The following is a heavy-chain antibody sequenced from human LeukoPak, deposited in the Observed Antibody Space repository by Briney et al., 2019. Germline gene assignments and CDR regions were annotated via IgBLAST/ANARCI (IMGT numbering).Heavy chain of an antibody. D-gene: IGHD2-15*01. CDR3: AKDSEWCSGGSCYGNWYDP. Sequence: GGSLRLSCAASGFTFSSYGMHWVRQAPGKGLEWVAFIRYDGSNKYYADSVKGRFTISRDNSKNTLYLQMNSLRAEDTAVYYCAKDSEWCSGGSCYGNWYDPWGQGTLVTVSS. CDR1: GFTFSSYG. J-gene: IGHJ5*02. V-gene: IGHV3-30*02. CDR2: IRYDGSNK.